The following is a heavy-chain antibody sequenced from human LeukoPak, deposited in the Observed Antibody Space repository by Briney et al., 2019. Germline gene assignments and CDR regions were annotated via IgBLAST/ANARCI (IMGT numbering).Heavy chain of an antibody. V-gene: IGHV3-23*01. CDR3: AKDSSYYDSSGFDY. CDR2: ISGSGGST. J-gene: IGHJ4*02. Sequence: GGSLRLSCAASGFTLSSYAMSWVRQAPGKGLEWVSAISGSGGSTYYADSVKGRFTISRDNSKNTLYLQMNSLRAEDTAVYYCAKDSSYYDSSGFDYWGQGTLVTVSS. CDR1: GFTLSSYA. D-gene: IGHD3-22*01.